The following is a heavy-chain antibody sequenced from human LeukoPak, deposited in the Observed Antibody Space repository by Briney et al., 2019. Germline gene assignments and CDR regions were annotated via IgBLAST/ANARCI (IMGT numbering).Heavy chain of an antibody. D-gene: IGHD5-18*01. CDR2: IDTSGSS. V-gene: IGHV4-4*07. CDR1: GGSISSYY. CDR3: ARGTVDTAMVNFFDY. J-gene: IGHJ4*02. Sequence: SETLSLTCTVSGGSISSYYWSWIRQPAGKGLEWIGRIDTSGSSNYNLFLKSRVTISVDTSKNQFSLKLSSVTAADTAVFYCARGTVDTAMVNFFDYWGQGTLVTVSS.